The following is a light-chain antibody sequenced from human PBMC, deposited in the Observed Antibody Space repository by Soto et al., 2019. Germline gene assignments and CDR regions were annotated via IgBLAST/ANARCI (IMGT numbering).Light chain of an antibody. Sequence: FMLTQPHSVSDSPGKTVTISCTGSSGTIASNYVQWYQQRPGSAPTTVIYKNNQRPSGVPDRFSGSIDSSSNSASLTISGLKTEDEADYCCQSYGTNNQVFGGGTKLTVL. V-gene: IGLV6-57*02. J-gene: IGLJ3*02. CDR2: KNN. CDR3: QSYGTNNQV. CDR1: SGTIASNY.